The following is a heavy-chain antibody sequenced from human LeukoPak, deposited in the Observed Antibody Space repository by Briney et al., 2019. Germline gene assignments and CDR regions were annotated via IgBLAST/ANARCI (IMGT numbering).Heavy chain of an antibody. D-gene: IGHD3-22*01. J-gene: IGHJ4*02. V-gene: IGHV3-30-3*01. CDR1: GFTFSSYA. CDR2: ISYDGSNK. Sequence: GGSLRLSCAASGFTFSSYAMHWVRQAPGKGLEWVAVISYDGSNKYYADSVKGRFTISGDNSKNTLYLQMNSLRAEDTAVYYCARDDWEYSSGYSPMDYWGQGTLVTVSS. CDR3: ARDDWEYSSGYSPMDY.